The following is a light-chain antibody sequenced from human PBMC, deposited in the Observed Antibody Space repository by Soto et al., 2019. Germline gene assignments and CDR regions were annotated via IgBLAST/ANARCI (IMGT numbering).Light chain of an antibody. Sequence: DIQMTQSPSSLSASVGDRVTITCRASQGITNYLAWYQQKAGKAPQLLIYAASSLQSGVPSRFSGGGSGTDFNLTISSLQPEDVATYYCKNYNTAPPTFGQGTRLEIK. CDR1: QGITNY. CDR3: KNYNTAPPT. J-gene: IGKJ5*01. V-gene: IGKV1-27*01. CDR2: AAS.